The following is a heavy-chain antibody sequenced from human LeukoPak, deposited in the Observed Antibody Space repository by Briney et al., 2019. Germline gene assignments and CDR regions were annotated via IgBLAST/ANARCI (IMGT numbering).Heavy chain of an antibody. J-gene: IGHJ5*02. CDR2: IYYRGST. CDR3: ARLGRTYYDFWSGP. D-gene: IGHD3-3*01. Sequence: SETLSLTCTVSGGSISRSTYYWGWIRKAPGKGLEWIGTIYYRGSTYYNPSLKSRVTISVDTSKNQFSLKLTSVTAADTAVYYCARLGRTYYDFWSGPWGQGTLVTVSS. V-gene: IGHV4-39*01. CDR1: GGSISRSTYY.